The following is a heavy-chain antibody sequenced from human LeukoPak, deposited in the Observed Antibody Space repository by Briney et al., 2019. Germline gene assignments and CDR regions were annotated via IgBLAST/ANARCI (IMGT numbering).Heavy chain of an antibody. D-gene: IGHD5-18*01. CDR2: ISSSGNTI. CDR1: GFTFSDYY. J-gene: IGHJ4*02. Sequence: GGSLRLSCAASGFTFSDYYMSWIRQAPGKGLEWVSYISSSGNTIYYADSVKGRFTISRDNAKNSLYLQMNSLRAEDTAVYYCASVIQLWLMDYWGQGTLVTVSS. V-gene: IGHV3-11*01. CDR3: ASVIQLWLMDY.